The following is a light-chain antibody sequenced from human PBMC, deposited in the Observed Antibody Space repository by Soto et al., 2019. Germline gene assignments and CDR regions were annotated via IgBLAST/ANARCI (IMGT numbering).Light chain of an antibody. CDR1: QSISVW. Sequence: DIQMTQSPSTLSASVGDKVTNTCRASQSISVWLAWFQQKPGNAPKLLIYKASTLESGVPSRFSGSGSGTEFTLTFGSLQPDDSATYYCQQYNNRWTFGQGTKVDIK. V-gene: IGKV1-5*03. J-gene: IGKJ1*01. CDR3: QQYNNRWT. CDR2: KAS.